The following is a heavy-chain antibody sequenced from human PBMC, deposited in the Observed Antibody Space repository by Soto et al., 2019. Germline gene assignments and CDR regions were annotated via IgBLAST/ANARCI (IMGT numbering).Heavy chain of an antibody. CDR1: GFTFSAHY. J-gene: IGHJ5*02. CDR3: ALVDTVEKFDH. D-gene: IGHD5-18*01. CDR2: IRNKANDHKT. V-gene: IGHV3-72*01. Sequence: PXGSLRLSCSASGFTFSAHYMDWVRLTPGKGLEWVGRIRNKANDHKTEYAASVEGRFTISRDESNNSVSLQMNSLKTEDTALYYCALVDTVEKFDHWGQGNQVTVSS.